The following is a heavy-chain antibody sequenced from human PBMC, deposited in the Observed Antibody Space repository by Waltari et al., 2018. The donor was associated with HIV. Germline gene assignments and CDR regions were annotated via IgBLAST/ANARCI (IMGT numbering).Heavy chain of an antibody. CDR3: ARCETVVTPFINKYLGLDV. Sequence: GGRLFSPGGAFGSLVAHRVVPSLDYSFHAFSQGPGKGLEWVAYISATGTTIFYANSVKGRFTVSRDNVENSLYLDMSSLRAEDTGDYYCARCETVVTPFINKYLGLDVWGPGTTVTVSS. D-gene: IGHD2-15*01. J-gene: IGHJ6*02. CDR1: VVPSLDYS. V-gene: IGHV3-48*01. CDR2: ISATGTTI.